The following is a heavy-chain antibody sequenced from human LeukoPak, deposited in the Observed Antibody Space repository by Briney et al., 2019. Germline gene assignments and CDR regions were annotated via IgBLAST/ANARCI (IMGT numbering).Heavy chain of an antibody. Sequence: GGSLRLSCAASGFTFSSYSMNWVRQAPGKGLEWVSSISSSSSYIYYADSVKGRFTISRDNAKNSLYLQMNSRRAEDTAVYYCARESLDSSGYYSPDYWGQGTLVTVSS. CDR1: GFTFSSYS. J-gene: IGHJ4*02. CDR2: ISSSSSYI. D-gene: IGHD3-22*01. V-gene: IGHV3-21*01. CDR3: ARESLDSSGYYSPDY.